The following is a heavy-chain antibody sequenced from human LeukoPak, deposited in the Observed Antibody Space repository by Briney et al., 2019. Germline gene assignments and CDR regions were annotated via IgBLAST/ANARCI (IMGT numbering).Heavy chain of an antibody. CDR3: ARDISVAATGDYFDY. J-gene: IGHJ4*02. D-gene: IGHD2-15*01. V-gene: IGHV3-23*01. CDR2: ISGRGGST. Sequence: GGSLRLSCAASGFTFSSYAMSWVRQAPGKGLEWVSAISGRGGSTYYADSVKGRFTISRDNSKNTLYLQMNSLRAEDTAVYYCARDISVAATGDYFDYWGQGTLVTVSS. CDR1: GFTFSSYA.